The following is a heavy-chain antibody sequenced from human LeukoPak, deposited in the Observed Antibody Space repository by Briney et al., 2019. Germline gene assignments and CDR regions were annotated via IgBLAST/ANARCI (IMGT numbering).Heavy chain of an antibody. D-gene: IGHD6-13*01. V-gene: IGHV3-30-3*01. CDR3: ARDSGSWPENLFDY. CDR1: GFTFSHYG. Sequence: GGSLRLSCAASGFTFSHYGMHWVRQAPGKGLEWVAAISYDGSNKHYADSVKGRFTISRDNSKSTLYLQLNSLRAEDTAVYYCARDSGSWPENLFDYWGQGTLVTVSS. J-gene: IGHJ4*02. CDR2: ISYDGSNK.